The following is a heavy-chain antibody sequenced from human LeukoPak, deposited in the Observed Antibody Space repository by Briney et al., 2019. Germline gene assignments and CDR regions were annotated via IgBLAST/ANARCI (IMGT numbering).Heavy chain of an antibody. J-gene: IGHJ5*02. Sequence: GGSLRLSCAASGFTFSSHAMSWVRQAPGKGLEWVSAISGSGGSTYYADSVKGRFTISRDNSKNTLYLQMNSLRAEDTAVYYCAKDHLRAVAGIDWFDPWGQGTLVTVSS. CDR1: GFTFSSHA. V-gene: IGHV3-23*01. D-gene: IGHD6-19*01. CDR3: AKDHLRAVAGIDWFDP. CDR2: ISGSGGST.